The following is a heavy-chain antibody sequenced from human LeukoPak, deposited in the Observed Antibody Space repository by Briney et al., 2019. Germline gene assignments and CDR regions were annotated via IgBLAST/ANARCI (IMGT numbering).Heavy chain of an antibody. CDR1: GGSISSYY. V-gene: IGHV4-59*08. J-gene: IGHJ4*02. D-gene: IGHD6-13*01. CDR2: IYYSGST. Sequence: SETLSLTCTVSGGSISSYYWSWIRQPPGKGLEWIGYIYYSGSTNYNPSLKSRVTISVDTSKNQFSLKLSSVTAADTAVYYCARSARGQQAFDYWGQGTLVTVSS. CDR3: ARSARGQQAFDY.